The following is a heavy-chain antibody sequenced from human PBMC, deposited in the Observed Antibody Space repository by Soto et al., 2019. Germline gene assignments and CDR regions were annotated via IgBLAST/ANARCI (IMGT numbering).Heavy chain of an antibody. CDR1: GGSFSGYY. Sequence: QVQLQQWGAGLLKPSETLSLTCAVYGGSFSGYYWSWIRQPPGKGLEWIGEINHSGSTNYNPSLKSRVTISVDTSKNQFSLKLSSVTAADTAVYYCARGRPRWLQAGVLDYWGQGTLVTVSS. CDR3: ARGRPRWLQAGVLDY. D-gene: IGHD5-12*01. V-gene: IGHV4-34*01. CDR2: INHSGST. J-gene: IGHJ4*02.